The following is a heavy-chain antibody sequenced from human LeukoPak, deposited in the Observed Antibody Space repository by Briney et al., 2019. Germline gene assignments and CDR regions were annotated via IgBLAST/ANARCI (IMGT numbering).Heavy chain of an antibody. CDR1: GFSFNDEY. J-gene: IGHJ4*02. D-gene: IGHD1-26*01. CDR3: ARTRGAGPWGHFDS. Sequence: GGSLRLSCAASGFSFNDEYMSWIRQAPGQGLQWIAYIRASGGFRRSTDSVKGQFTISRDNAKRLLYLRMDSLGEEDTAVYYCARTRGAGPWGHFDSWGQGVLVIVSS. CDR2: IRASGGFR. V-gene: IGHV3-11*01.